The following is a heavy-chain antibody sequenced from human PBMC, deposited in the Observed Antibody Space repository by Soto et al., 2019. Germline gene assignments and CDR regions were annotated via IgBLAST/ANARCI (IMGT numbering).Heavy chain of an antibody. J-gene: IGHJ5*02. Sequence: SETLSLTCTVSGGSISSGGYYWSWIRQHPGKGLEWIGYIYYSGSTYYNPSLKSRVTISVDTSKNQFSLKLSSVTAADTAVYYCARSSLLTRNWFDPWGQGTLVTVSS. D-gene: IGHD3-9*01. V-gene: IGHV4-31*03. CDR2: IYYSGST. CDR1: GGSISSGGYY. CDR3: ARSSLLTRNWFDP.